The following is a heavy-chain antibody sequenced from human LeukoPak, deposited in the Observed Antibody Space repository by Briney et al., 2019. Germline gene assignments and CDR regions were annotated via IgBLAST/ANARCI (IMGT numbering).Heavy chain of an antibody. CDR3: ARDPYYDFWSGYYN. Sequence: APVKVSCKASGYTFTGYYMHWVRQAPGQGLEWMGRINPNSGGTNYAQKFQGRVTMTRDTSISTAYMELSRLRSDDTAVYYCARDPYYDFWSGYYNWGQGTLVTVSS. CDR2: INPNSGGT. V-gene: IGHV1-2*06. CDR1: GYTFTGYY. D-gene: IGHD3-3*01. J-gene: IGHJ4*02.